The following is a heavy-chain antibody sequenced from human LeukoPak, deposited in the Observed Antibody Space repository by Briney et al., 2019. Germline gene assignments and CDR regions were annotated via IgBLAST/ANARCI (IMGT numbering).Heavy chain of an antibody. CDR2: IRYDGSNK. CDR3: AKDPAMVKYYFDY. V-gene: IGHV3-30*02. J-gene: IGHJ4*02. D-gene: IGHD5-18*01. Sequence: PGGSLRLSCAASGFTFSSYGMHWVRQAPGKGLEWVAFIRYDGSNKYYADSVKGRFTIFRDNSKNTLYLQMNSLRAEDTAVYYCAKDPAMVKYYFDYWGQGTLVTVSS. CDR1: GFTFSSYG.